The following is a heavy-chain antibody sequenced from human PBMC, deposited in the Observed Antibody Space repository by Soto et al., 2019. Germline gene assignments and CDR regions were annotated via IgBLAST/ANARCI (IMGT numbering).Heavy chain of an antibody. V-gene: IGHV3-15*01. J-gene: IGHJ4*02. CDR2: IKSKTDGGTT. CDR1: GFTFSNAW. Sequence: PGGSLRLSCAASGFTFSNAWMSWVRQAPGKGLEWVGRIKSKTDGGTTDYAAPVKGRFTISRDDSKNTLYLQMNSLKTEDTAVYYCTKFFSGSYYSFPFDYWGQGTLVTVSS. D-gene: IGHD1-26*01. CDR3: TKFFSGSYYSFPFDY.